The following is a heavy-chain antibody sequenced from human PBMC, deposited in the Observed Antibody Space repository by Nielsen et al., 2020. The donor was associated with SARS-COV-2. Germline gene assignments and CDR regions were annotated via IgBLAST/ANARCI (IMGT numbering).Heavy chain of an antibody. V-gene: IGHV3-33*01. CDR2: IWYDGSNK. D-gene: IGHD3-9*01. Sequence: GESLKISCAASGFTFSSYGMHWVRQAPGKGLEWVAVIWYDGSNKYYADSVKGRFTISRDNSKNTLYLQMNSLRAEDTAVYYCARIPLRYFDWLLLKGRDYYYGMDVWGQGTTVTVSS. CDR3: ARIPLRYFDWLLLKGRDYYYGMDV. CDR1: GFTFSSYG. J-gene: IGHJ6*02.